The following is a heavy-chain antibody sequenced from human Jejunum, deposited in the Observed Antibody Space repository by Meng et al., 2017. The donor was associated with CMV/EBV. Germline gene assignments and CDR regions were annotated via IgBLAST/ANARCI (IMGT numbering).Heavy chain of an antibody. CDR2: IRFDGNNE. J-gene: IGHJ4*02. V-gene: IGHV3-30*02. CDR1: GLTVSSNY. Sequence: SCEASGLTVSSNYMSWVRQAPGKGLEWVAFIRFDGNNEYYADSVKGRFTVSRDNSKNTLYLQMNSLRAEDTAVYYCAKDRVFDYWGQGTLVTVSS. CDR3: AKDRVFDY.